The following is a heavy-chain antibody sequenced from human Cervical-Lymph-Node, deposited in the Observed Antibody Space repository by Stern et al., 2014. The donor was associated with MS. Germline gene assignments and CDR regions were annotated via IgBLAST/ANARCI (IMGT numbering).Heavy chain of an antibody. D-gene: IGHD3-22*01. Sequence: EVHLVESGGGLVKSGGSLRLSCAASGFTFSGHSMSRVRQTPEKGLEWISSITSDSTYKKYADSVKGRFTVSRDNAKSSLYLQMNRLRAEDTALYYCARSPIPKNMVVVVTFDYWGQGALVTVSS. CDR1: GFTFSGHS. CDR3: ARSPIPKNMVVVVTFDY. J-gene: IGHJ4*02. V-gene: IGHV3-21*01. CDR2: ITSDSTYK.